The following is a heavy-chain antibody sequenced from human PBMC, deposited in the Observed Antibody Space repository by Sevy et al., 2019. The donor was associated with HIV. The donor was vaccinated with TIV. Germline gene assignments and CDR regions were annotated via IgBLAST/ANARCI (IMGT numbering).Heavy chain of an antibody. CDR3: AKARQRRGEYQLLYLPYFDY. D-gene: IGHD2-2*02. V-gene: IGHV3-30*18. J-gene: IGHJ4*02. Sequence: GGSLRLSCAASGFTFSNYGMHWVRQAPGKGLEWVAVISYDGSNKYYADSVKGRFTISRDNSKNTLYLQMNSLRAEDTAVYYCAKARQRRGEYQLLYLPYFDYWGQGTLVTVSS. CDR1: GFTFSNYG. CDR2: ISYDGSNK.